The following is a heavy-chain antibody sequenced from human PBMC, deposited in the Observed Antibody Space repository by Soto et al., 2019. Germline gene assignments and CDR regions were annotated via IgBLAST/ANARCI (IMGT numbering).Heavy chain of an antibody. CDR2: ISYDGKEK. CDR3: ARGRGLAARPQHLDH. Sequence: QVQLVESGGGVVQPGGSLRLSCATSGFLFSGNAMHGVRQPPGKGLEWVAVISYDGKEKYYADSAEGRFTISRESSGVTLYLQMSSLRVEDTAVYYCARGRGLAARPQHLDHWGQGTLVTVSS. V-gene: IGHV3-30*04. D-gene: IGHD6-6*01. CDR1: GFLFSGNA. J-gene: IGHJ4*02.